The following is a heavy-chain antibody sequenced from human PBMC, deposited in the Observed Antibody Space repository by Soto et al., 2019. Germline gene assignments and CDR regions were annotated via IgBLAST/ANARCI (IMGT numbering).Heavy chain of an antibody. CDR3: AVTFGGVGLLTYFDY. CDR2: INSDGSST. V-gene: IGHV3-74*01. D-gene: IGHD3-16*01. J-gene: IGHJ4*02. Sequence: GGSLRLSCAASGFTFSSYWMHWVRQAPGKGLVWVSRINSDGSSTSYADSVKGRFTISRDNAKNTLYLQMNSLRAEDTAVYYCAVTFGGVGLLTYFDYWGQGTLVTVSS. CDR1: GFTFSSYW.